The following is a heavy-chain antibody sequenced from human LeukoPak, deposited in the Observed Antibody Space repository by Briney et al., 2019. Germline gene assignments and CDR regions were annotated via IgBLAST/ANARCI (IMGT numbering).Heavy chain of an antibody. D-gene: IGHD1-26*01. J-gene: IGHJ4*02. CDR1: GFTFSRYW. CDR2: INSDGRST. V-gene: IGHV3-74*01. CDR3: AREMVGPTGFNY. Sequence: QPGGALRISCAASGFTFSRYWMHWVRQAPGKGLVWVSRINSDGRSTNFADSVKGRFTISRDNAKNTLYLQMNSLRAEDTAVYYCAREMVGPTGFNYWGQGTLVTVSS.